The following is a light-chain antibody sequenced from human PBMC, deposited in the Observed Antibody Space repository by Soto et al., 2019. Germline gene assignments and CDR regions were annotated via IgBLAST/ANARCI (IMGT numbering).Light chain of an antibody. CDR3: QQYGRSPWT. CDR1: QRVANNY. V-gene: IGKV3-20*01. Sequence: EIVLTQSPGTLSLSPGERGTLSCRASQRVANNYLAWYQQKPGQAPRLLMYGASSGATGIPDRFSGSGSGTDFTLTISSLQPEDFAVYYCQQYGRSPWTFGQGTKVEIK. CDR2: GAS. J-gene: IGKJ1*01.